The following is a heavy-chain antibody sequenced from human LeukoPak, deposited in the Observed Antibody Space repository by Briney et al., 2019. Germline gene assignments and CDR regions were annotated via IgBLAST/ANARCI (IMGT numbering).Heavy chain of an antibody. Sequence: SETLSLTCTVSGGSISSSSYYWGWVRQPQGKGREWVGSIYYSGSTYYNPSLKSRVTISVDTSKNQFSLKLSSVTAADTAVYYCARDVGDFWSGYYHSWFDPWGQGTLVTVSS. J-gene: IGHJ5*02. D-gene: IGHD3-3*01. V-gene: IGHV4-39*02. CDR3: ARDVGDFWSGYYHSWFDP. CDR2: IYYSGST. CDR1: GGSISSSSYY.